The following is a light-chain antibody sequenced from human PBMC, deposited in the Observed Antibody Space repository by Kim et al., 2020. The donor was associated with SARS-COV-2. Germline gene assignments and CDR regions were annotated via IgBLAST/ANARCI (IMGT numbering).Light chain of an antibody. V-gene: IGKV3-15*01. J-gene: IGKJ4*01. CDR1: QSVSSN. CDR3: QQYYSWPLT. Sequence: VSPGERVTLSCRASQSVSSNLAWYQQKPGQAPRVLIYGASLWVTGVPARFSGSGSGTEFTLTISSLQSEDFAVYYCQQYYSWPLTFGGGTKVDIK. CDR2: GAS.